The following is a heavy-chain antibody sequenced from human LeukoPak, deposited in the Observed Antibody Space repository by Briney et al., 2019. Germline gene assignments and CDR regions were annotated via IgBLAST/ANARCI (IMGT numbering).Heavy chain of an antibody. CDR2: IYYSGST. CDR3: ARHRIVVVPAAIGPGLYYYMDV. Sequence: SGTLSLTCTVSGASISRSGYYWGWIRQPPGKALEWIGNIYYSGSTYYNPSLKSRVTISVDTSKNQFSLKLSSVTAADTAVYYCARHRIVVVPAAIGPGLYYYMDVWGKGTTVTVSS. CDR1: GASISRSGYY. J-gene: IGHJ6*03. V-gene: IGHV4-39*01. D-gene: IGHD2-2*01.